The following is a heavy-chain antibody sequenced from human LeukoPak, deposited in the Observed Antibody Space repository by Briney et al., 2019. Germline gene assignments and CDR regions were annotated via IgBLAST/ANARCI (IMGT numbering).Heavy chain of an antibody. CDR3: ARHAPQIYGSGSYSALYNSYMDV. CDR2: VIHSGST. V-gene: IGHV4-34*12. Sequence: SETLSLTCAVYGGSFRPYYWTWIRQPPGKGLQWIWEVIHSGSTNYNPSLKSRVTISVDTSKNQFSLKLNSVTAADTAVYYCARHAPQIYGSGSYSALYNSYMDVWGSGTTVTVSS. CDR1: GGSFRPYY. D-gene: IGHD3-10*01. J-gene: IGHJ6*03.